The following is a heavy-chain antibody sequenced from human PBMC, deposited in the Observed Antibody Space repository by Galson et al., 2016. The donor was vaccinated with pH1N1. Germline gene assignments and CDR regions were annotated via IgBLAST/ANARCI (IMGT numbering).Heavy chain of an antibody. CDR2: IIPIFGRA. Sequence: SVKVSCKASGGAFDTTSFNWLRQAPGQGLEWMGHIIPIFGRAYYAQKFQGRVTITADESTTKAYMELSSLRSEDTAVDFCARNRPIAPLCERHFDAFDIWGLGTMVTVSS. CDR1: GGAFDTTS. CDR3: ARNRPIAPLCERHFDAFDI. J-gene: IGHJ3*02. D-gene: IGHD2-21*01. V-gene: IGHV1-69*13.